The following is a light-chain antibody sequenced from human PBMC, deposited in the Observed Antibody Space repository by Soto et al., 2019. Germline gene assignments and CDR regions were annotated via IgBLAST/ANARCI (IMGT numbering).Light chain of an antibody. Sequence: IVLTQSPGTLSLSPGERTTLSCRASQGISRDLAWYQQKPGQGPRLLIYVASGRATGTTDRFSGSGSGTDFTLPINRLETEDFALYYCQQYGSSGTFGQGTK. CDR3: QQYGSSGT. V-gene: IGKV3-20*01. J-gene: IGKJ1*01. CDR2: VAS. CDR1: QGISRD.